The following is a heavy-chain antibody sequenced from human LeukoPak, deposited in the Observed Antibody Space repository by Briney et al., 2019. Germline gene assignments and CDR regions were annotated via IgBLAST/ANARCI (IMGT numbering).Heavy chain of an antibody. CDR1: GGSISSHY. J-gene: IGHJ6*03. CDR2: IYYSGST. V-gene: IGHV4-59*11. CDR3: ARDRVDIVVVPAVSYMDV. Sequence: SETLSPTCTVSGGSISSHYWSWIRQPPGKGLEWIGYIYYSGSTNYNPSLKSRVTISVDTSKNQFSLKLSSVTAADTAVYYCARDRVDIVVVPAVSYMDVWGKGTTVTVSS. D-gene: IGHD2-2*03.